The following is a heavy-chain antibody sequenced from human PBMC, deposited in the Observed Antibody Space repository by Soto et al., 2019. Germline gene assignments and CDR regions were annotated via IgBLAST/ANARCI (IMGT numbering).Heavy chain of an antibody. CDR2: IYYSGNT. D-gene: IGHD3-22*01. V-gene: IGHV4-61*01. CDR1: GGSVSSGNYY. Sequence: SLTCTVSGGSVSSGNYYWSWIRQPPGKGLEWIGYIYYSGNTNCNPSLKSRVTISGDTPKNQFSLKLSSVTAADTAVYYCARSYDSSTGPLDYWGQGTLVTVSS. J-gene: IGHJ4*02. CDR3: ARSYDSSTGPLDY.